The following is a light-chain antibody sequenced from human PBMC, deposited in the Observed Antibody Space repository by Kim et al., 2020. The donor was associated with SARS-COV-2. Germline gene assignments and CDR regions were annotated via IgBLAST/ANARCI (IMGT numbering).Light chain of an antibody. V-gene: IGLV3-9*01. CDR1: NIGSKN. CDR3: QVWDGTTYV. J-gene: IGLJ1*01. CDR2: RDN. Sequence: ALGQKARITCAGDNIGSKNVHWYQQKPGQAPVVVIYRDNDRPSGIPERFSGSNSGNTATLTISRAQAGDEADYYCQVWDGTTYVFGTGTKVTVL.